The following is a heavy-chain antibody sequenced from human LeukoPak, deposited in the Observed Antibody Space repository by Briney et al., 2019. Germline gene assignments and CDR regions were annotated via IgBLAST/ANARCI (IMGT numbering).Heavy chain of an antibody. D-gene: IGHD2-15*01. J-gene: IGHJ5*02. CDR2: INHSGST. Sequence: SETLSLTCAVYGGSFSGYYWSWIRQPPGKGLEWIGEINHSGSTNYNPSLKSRVTISVDTSKNQFSLKLSSVTAADTAVYYCARDIVVVVAATNNWFDPWGQGTLVTVSS. V-gene: IGHV4-34*01. CDR3: ARDIVVVVAATNNWFDP. CDR1: GGSFSGYY.